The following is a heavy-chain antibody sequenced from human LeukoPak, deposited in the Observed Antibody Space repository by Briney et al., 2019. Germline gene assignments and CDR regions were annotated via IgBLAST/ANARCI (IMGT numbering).Heavy chain of an antibody. CDR3: ARAGDYRLDY. Sequence: GGSLRLSCAASGFTFSSYWMHWVRQAPGKGLIWVSRINSDGGSLNYADSVKGRFTISRDNAKNTLYLQMNSLRADDTAVYYCARAGDYRLDYWGLGTLVTVSS. D-gene: IGHD4-17*01. CDR2: INSDGGSL. CDR1: GFTFSSYW. J-gene: IGHJ4*02. V-gene: IGHV3-74*01.